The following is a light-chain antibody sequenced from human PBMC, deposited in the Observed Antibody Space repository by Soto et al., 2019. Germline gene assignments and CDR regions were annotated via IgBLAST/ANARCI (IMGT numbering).Light chain of an antibody. Sequence: EIVMTQSPATLSVSPWERATLSCSASQSVSSNLAWYQQKPGQAPRLLIYGASTRATGIPARFSGSGSGTEFTLTISSLQSEDFAVYYCQQYNNWPETFGQGTKVDNK. CDR3: QQYNNWPET. CDR2: GAS. CDR1: QSVSSN. J-gene: IGKJ1*01. V-gene: IGKV3-15*01.